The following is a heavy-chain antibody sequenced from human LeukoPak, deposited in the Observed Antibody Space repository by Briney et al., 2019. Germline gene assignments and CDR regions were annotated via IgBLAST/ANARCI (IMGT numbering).Heavy chain of an antibody. CDR1: GFTFSNDW. V-gene: IGHV3-7*01. J-gene: IGHJ4*02. CDR2: IKRDGSEK. Sequence: GGSLRLSCAASGFTFSNDWMTWVRQAPGKGLEWVANIKRDGSEKYYGDSVKGRFTISRDNAKNSVYLQMNNLRAEDTAVYYCARPFRHWGQGTLVTVSS. CDR3: ARPFRH.